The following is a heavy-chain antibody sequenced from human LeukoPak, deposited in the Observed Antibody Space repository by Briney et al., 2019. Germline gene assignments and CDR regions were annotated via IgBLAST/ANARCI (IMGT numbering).Heavy chain of an antibody. J-gene: IGHJ4*02. CDR2: IYTSGST. D-gene: IGHD6-6*01. CDR3: ARGLEYSSSSPFDY. Sequence: SQTLSLTCTVSGGSISSGSYYWSWIRQPAGKGLEWIGRIYTSGSTNYNPSLKSRVTISVDTSKNQFSLKLSPVTPADTAVYYCARGLEYSSSSPFDYWGQGTLVTVSS. V-gene: IGHV4-61*02. CDR1: GGSISSGSYY.